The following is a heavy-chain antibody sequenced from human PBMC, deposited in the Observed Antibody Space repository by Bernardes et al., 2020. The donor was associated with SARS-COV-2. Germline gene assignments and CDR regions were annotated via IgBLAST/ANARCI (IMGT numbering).Heavy chain of an antibody. D-gene: IGHD3-16*02. CDR3: ARAIVRGRDQTNYYYYGMDV. CDR1: GFTFSSYS. V-gene: IGHV3-21*01. J-gene: IGHJ6*02. Sequence: GGSLRLSCAASGFTFSSYSMNWVRQAPGKGLEWVSSISSSSSYIYYAGSVKGRFTISRDNAKNSLYLQMNSLRAEDTAVYYCARAIVRGRDQTNYYYYGMDVWGQGTTVTVSS. CDR2: ISSSSSYI.